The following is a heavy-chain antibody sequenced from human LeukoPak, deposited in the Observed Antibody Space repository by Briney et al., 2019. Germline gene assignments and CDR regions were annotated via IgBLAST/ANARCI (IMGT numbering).Heavy chain of an antibody. Sequence: PSETLSLTCTVSGGSISSSSYYWGWIRQPPGKGLEWIGSIYYSGSTYYNPSLNSRVTISVDTSKNQFSLKLSSVTAADTAVYYCARARNYDFWSGYPPFDYWGQGTLVTVSS. J-gene: IGHJ4*02. V-gene: IGHV4-39*01. CDR2: IYYSGST. CDR1: GGSISSSSYY. D-gene: IGHD3-3*01. CDR3: ARARNYDFWSGYPPFDY.